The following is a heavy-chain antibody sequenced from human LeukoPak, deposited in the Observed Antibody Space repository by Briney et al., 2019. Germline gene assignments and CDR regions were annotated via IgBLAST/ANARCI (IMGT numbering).Heavy chain of an antibody. Sequence: GGSLRLSCADSGFTFRSYSMKGVRQAPGKGPEWVSSISSSSNYIYYADSVKGRRTISRDNAKNSLYLQMNSRKAGDTAVYYCARYYDGSGYFGYWGQGTLVSVSS. CDR3: ARYYDGSGYFGY. CDR2: ISSSSNYI. V-gene: IGHV3-21*03. CDR1: GFTFRSYS. J-gene: IGHJ4*02. D-gene: IGHD3-22*01.